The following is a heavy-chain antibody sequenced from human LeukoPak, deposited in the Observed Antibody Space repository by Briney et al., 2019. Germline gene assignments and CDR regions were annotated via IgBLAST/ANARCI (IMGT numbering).Heavy chain of an antibody. CDR1: GFTFSSYA. CDR3: ARDRSIAAAGRGMDV. D-gene: IGHD6-13*01. V-gene: IGHV3-30-3*01. Sequence: PGRSLRLSCAASGFTFSSYAMHWVRQAPGKGLEWVAVISYDGSNKYYADSVKGRFTISRDNSKNTLYLQMNSLRAEDTAVYYCARDRSIAAAGRGMDVWGQGTTVTVSS. J-gene: IGHJ6*02. CDR2: ISYDGSNK.